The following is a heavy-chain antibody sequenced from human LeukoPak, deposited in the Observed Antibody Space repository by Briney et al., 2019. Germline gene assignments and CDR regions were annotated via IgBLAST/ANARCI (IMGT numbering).Heavy chain of an antibody. J-gene: IGHJ4*02. CDR1: GFTVSSNY. D-gene: IGHD3-10*01. Sequence: GGSLRLSCAASGFTVSSNYMSWVRQAPGKGLEWVSVIYSGSSTYYADSVKGRFTISRDNSKNTLYLQMNSLRAEDTAVYYCARSAPGYYFDYWGQGTLVTVSS. CDR3: ARSAPGYYFDY. V-gene: IGHV3-53*05. CDR2: IYSGSST.